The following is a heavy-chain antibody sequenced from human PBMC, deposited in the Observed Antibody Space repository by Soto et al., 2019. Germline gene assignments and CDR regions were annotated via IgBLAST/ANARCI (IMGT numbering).Heavy chain of an antibody. V-gene: IGHV3-48*02. CDR1: GFTFSSYS. Sequence: PGGSLRLSCAASGFTFSSYSMNWVRQAPGKGLEWVSYINSGSDTIYYADSVKGRFTISRDNAKNSLYLQMNSLRDEDTAVYYCARDILRYCSGTTCYSYYFDYWGQGTLVTVSS. CDR2: INSGSDTI. CDR3: ARDILRYCSGTTCYSYYFDY. D-gene: IGHD2-2*01. J-gene: IGHJ4*02.